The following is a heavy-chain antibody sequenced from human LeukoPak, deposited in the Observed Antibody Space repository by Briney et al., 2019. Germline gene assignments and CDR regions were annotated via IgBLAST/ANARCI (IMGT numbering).Heavy chain of an antibody. Sequence: PGGSLRLSCAASGFTFSSYSMNWVRQAPGKGLEWVSYISGNSNSIYYADSVKGRFTISRDNAKNSLYLQMNSLRAEDTAVYYCARDCSSATCYVNWFDPWGQGTLVTVSS. J-gene: IGHJ5*02. CDR1: GFTFSSYS. CDR3: ARDCSSATCYVNWFDP. D-gene: IGHD2-2*01. CDR2: ISGNSNSI. V-gene: IGHV3-48*01.